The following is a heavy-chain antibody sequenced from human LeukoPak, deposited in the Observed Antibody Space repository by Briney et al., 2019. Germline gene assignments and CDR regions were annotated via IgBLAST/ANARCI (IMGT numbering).Heavy chain of an antibody. Sequence: SETLSLTCTVSGGSISSRSYYWGWIRQPPGKGLEWIGSIYYSGSTYYNPSLKSRVTISVDTSKNQFSLKLSSVTAADTAVYYCARQYCSSTSCPFDYWGQGTLVTVSS. V-gene: IGHV4-39*07. D-gene: IGHD2-2*01. CDR3: ARQYCSSTSCPFDY. CDR1: GGSISSRSYY. CDR2: IYYSGST. J-gene: IGHJ4*02.